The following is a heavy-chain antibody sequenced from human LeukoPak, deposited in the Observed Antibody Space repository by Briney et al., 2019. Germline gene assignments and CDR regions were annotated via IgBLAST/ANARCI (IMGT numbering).Heavy chain of an antibody. CDR3: SKDFVVVPAATGTNWFDP. CDR1: GFTFSSYA. J-gene: IGHJ5*02. Sequence: GGSLRLSCAASGFTFSSYAMSWVRQAPWKGLEWVSAISGSGGSTYYADSVEGRFTISRDNSRNTLYLQMDSLRTEDTAVYYCSKDFVVVPAATGTNWFDPWGQGTLVTVSS. CDR2: ISGSGGST. D-gene: IGHD2-2*01. V-gene: IGHV3-23*01.